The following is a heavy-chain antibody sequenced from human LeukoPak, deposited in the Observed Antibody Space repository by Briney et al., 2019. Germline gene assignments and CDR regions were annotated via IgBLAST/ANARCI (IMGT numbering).Heavy chain of an antibody. CDR1: GGSISTSNYY. J-gene: IGHJ6*03. V-gene: IGHV4-39*07. D-gene: IGHD2-15*01. Sequence: SETLSLTCTVSGGSISTSNYYWGWIRQPPGKGLEWIGNIFYSGSTYYSPSLKSRVTISLDTSRNQFSLKLNSVTDADTAVYYCARRYTHQLGYCSGGSCNAPFDYYYYMDVWGKGTTVTVSS. CDR2: IFYSGST. CDR3: ARRYTHQLGYCSGGSCNAPFDYYYYMDV.